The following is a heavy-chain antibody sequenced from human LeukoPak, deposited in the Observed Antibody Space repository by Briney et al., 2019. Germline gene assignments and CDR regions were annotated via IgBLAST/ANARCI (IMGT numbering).Heavy chain of an antibody. CDR2: INHSGST. Sequence: SETLSLTCTVSGGSISSYYWSWIRQPPGKGLEWIGEINHSGSTNYNPSLKSRVTISVDTSKNQFSLKLSSVTAADTAVYYCARGPARGYSYGTLDYWGQGTLVTVSS. CDR1: GGSISSYY. D-gene: IGHD5-18*01. J-gene: IGHJ4*02. CDR3: ARGPARGYSYGTLDY. V-gene: IGHV4-34*01.